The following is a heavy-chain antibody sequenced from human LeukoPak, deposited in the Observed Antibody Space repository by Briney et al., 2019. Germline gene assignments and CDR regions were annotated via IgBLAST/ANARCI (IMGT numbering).Heavy chain of an antibody. D-gene: IGHD5-24*01. Sequence: SETLSLTCTVSGGSISSYYWSWIRQPPGKGLEWIGYIYYSGSTNYNPSLKSRVTISVDTSKNQFSLKLSSVTAADTAVYYCARGEGYIRVEDNWFDPWGQGTLVTVSS. CDR3: ARGEGYIRVEDNWFDP. V-gene: IGHV4-59*01. J-gene: IGHJ5*02. CDR1: GGSISSYY. CDR2: IYYSGST.